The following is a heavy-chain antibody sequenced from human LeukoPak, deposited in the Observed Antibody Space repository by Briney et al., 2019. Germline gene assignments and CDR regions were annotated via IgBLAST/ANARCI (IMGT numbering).Heavy chain of an antibody. D-gene: IGHD3-3*01. CDR3: AWLWSGYLRFDP. CDR2: ISSSSSYI. Sequence: GGSLRLSCAASGFTFSSYSMNWVRQAPGKWLEWVSSISSSSSYIYYADSVKGRFTISRDNAKNSLYLQMNSLRAEDTAVYYCAWLWSGYLRFDPWGQGTLVAVSS. CDR1: GFTFSSYS. V-gene: IGHV3-21*01. J-gene: IGHJ5*02.